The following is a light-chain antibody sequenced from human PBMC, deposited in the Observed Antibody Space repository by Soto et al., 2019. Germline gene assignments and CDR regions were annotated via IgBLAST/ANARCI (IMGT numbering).Light chain of an antibody. J-gene: IGKJ1*01. CDR3: HQRQSWPRA. CDR2: HTS. CDR1: QTVNSR. Sequence: EIALTQSPATLSSSPGERATLSCRARQTVNSRLAWYQHKPGQAPRLLIYHTSNRATGIPARFSGSGSGTDFTLTISSLEPEDFAVYYCHQRQSWPRAFGQGTKVEIK. V-gene: IGKV3-11*01.